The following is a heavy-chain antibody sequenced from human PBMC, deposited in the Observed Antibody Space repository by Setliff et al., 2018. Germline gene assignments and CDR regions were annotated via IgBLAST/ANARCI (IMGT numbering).Heavy chain of an antibody. CDR3: AGSLGGFDY. Sequence: PSETLSLTCAVYGGSLSGYYWSWIRQPPGKGLEWIGEINHSGSTNYNPSLKSRVTISVDTSKNQFSLKLSSVTAADTAVYYCAGSLGGFDYWGQGTLVTVSS. CDR1: GGSLSGYY. V-gene: IGHV4-34*01. CDR2: INHSGST. J-gene: IGHJ4*02. D-gene: IGHD3-16*01.